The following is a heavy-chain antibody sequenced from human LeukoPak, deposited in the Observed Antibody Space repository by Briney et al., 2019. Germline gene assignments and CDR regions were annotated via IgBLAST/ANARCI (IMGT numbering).Heavy chain of an antibody. D-gene: IGHD2-2*01. J-gene: IGHJ4*02. CDR3: ARVPHCSSTSCYRRIVDY. CDR1: GGSFSGYY. CDR2: INHSGST. V-gene: IGHV4-34*01. Sequence: PSETLSLTCAVYGGSFSGYYWSWIRQPPGKGLEWIGEINHSGSTNYNPFLKSRVTISVDTSKNQFSLKLSSVTAADTAVYYCARVPHCSSTSCYRRIVDYWGQGTLVTVSS.